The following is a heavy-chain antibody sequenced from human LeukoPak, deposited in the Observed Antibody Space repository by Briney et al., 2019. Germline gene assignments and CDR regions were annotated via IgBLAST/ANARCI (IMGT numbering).Heavy chain of an antibody. J-gene: IGHJ6*02. V-gene: IGHV4-39*01. CDR1: GGSISSSSYY. CDR3: ARHVGQNKYYYYYGMDV. CDR2: IYYSGST. D-gene: IGHD1/OR15-1a*01. Sequence: SETLSLTCTVSGGSISSSSYYWGWIRQSPGKGLEWIGSIYYSGSTYYNPSLKSRVTISVDTFKNQFSLKLSSVTAADTAVYYCARHVGQNKYYYYYGMDVWGQGTTVTVSS.